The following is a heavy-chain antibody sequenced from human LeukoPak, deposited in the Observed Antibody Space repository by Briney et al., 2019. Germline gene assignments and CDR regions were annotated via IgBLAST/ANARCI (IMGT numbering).Heavy chain of an antibody. V-gene: IGHV4-34*01. D-gene: IGHD5-24*01. CDR3: ARHGRRDGYTY. Sequence: SETLSLTCAVYGGSFSGYYWSWIRQPPGKGLEWIGEINHSGSTNYNPSLKSRVTISADTSKNQFSLKLSSVTAADTAVYYCARHGRRDGYTYWGQGTLVTVSS. CDR2: INHSGST. J-gene: IGHJ4*02. CDR1: GGSFSGYY.